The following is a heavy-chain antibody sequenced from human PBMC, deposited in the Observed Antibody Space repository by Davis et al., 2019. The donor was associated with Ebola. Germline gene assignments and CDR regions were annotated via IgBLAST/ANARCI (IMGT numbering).Heavy chain of an antibody. CDR1: GGSISSSSYH. V-gene: IGHV4-39*01. CDR2: IYYSGST. J-gene: IGHJ6*02. D-gene: IGHD6-6*01. Sequence: MPSETLSLTCTVSGGSISSSSYHWGRIRQPPGQGLEWIGSIYYSGSTYYNPSHKSRVTISVDTSKNQFSLKLSSVTAADTAVYYCARHRYSSSYYYYYYGMDVWGQGTTVTVSS. CDR3: ARHRYSSSYYYYYYGMDV.